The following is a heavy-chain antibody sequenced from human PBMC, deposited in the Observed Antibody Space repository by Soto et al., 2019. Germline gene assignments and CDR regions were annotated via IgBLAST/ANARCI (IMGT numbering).Heavy chain of an antibody. D-gene: IGHD4-17*01. Sequence: SETLSLTCAVSGGSISSSNWWSWVRQPPGKGLEWIGEIYRSGRNTYHTSLKSRVTISVDKSKNQFSLKPSSVTAADTAVYYCARAAQDGDCDYWGQGTLVTASS. CDR1: GGSISSSNW. J-gene: IGHJ4*02. CDR2: IYRSGRN. CDR3: ARAAQDGDCDY. V-gene: IGHV4-4*02.